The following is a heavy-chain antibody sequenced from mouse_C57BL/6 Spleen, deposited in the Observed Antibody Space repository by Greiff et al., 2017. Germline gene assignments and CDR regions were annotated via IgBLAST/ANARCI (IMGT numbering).Heavy chain of an antibody. V-gene: IGHV1-69*01. CDR3: ARSIGDGYYWYFDV. D-gene: IGHD2-3*01. Sequence: VQLQQPGAELVMPGASVKLSCKASGYTFTSYWLHWVKQRPGQGLELIGEIDPSDSYTNYNQKFKGKSTLTVDKSSSTAYMQLSSLTSEDSAVYYCARSIGDGYYWYFDVWGTGTTVTVSS. J-gene: IGHJ1*03. CDR1: GYTFTSYW. CDR2: IDPSDSYT.